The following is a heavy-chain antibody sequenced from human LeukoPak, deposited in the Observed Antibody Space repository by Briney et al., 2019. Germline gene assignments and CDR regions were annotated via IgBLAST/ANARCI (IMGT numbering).Heavy chain of an antibody. V-gene: IGHV3-30*04. CDR3: ARALTIFGVVGPGTSS. CDR2: ISYDGSNE. Sequence: GGSLRLSCAASGFTFSSYAMHWVRQAPGKGLEWVAVISYDGSNEYYADSVKGRFTISRDNSKNTLYLQMNSLRAEDTAVYYCARALTIFGVVGPGTSSWGQGTLVTVSS. CDR1: GFTFSSYA. J-gene: IGHJ5*02. D-gene: IGHD3-3*01.